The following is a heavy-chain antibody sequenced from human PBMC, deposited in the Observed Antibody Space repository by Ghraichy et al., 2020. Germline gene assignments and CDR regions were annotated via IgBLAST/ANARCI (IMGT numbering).Heavy chain of an antibody. Sequence: QTLSLTCAVSGGSISSGGYSWSWIRQPPGKGLEWIGYIYHSGSTYYNPSLKSRVTISVDRSKNQFSLKLSSVTAADTAVYYCARVAGTMVRGVANYYYGMDVWGQGTTVTVSS. V-gene: IGHV4-30-2*01. CDR3: ARVAGTMVRGVANYYYGMDV. D-gene: IGHD3-10*01. CDR1: GGSISSGGYS. J-gene: IGHJ6*02. CDR2: IYHSGST.